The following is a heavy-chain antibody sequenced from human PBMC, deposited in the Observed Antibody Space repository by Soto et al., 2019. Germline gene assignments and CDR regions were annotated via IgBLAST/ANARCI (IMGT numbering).Heavy chain of an antibody. Sequence: TGGSLRLSCAASGFTFSSYGMHWVRQAPGKGLEWVAVISYDGSNKYYADSVKGRFTISRDNSKNTLYLQMNSLRAEDTAVYYCAKGFPYYDFWSGYYTADYWGQGTLVTVSS. D-gene: IGHD3-3*01. CDR2: ISYDGSNK. J-gene: IGHJ4*02. V-gene: IGHV3-30*18. CDR1: GFTFSSYG. CDR3: AKGFPYYDFWSGYYTADY.